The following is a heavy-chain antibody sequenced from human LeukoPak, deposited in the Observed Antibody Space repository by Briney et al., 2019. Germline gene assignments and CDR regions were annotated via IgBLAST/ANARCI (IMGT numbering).Heavy chain of an antibody. V-gene: IGHV3-7*01. CDR3: ARDSSIAAAGSDY. Sequence: GGSLRLSCAASGFTFSSYWMSWVRQAPGKGLEWVANVKQDGSDKYYVDSVEGRFTISRDNAKNSLYLQMSSLRAEDTAVYYCARDSSIAAAGSDYWGQGTLVTVSS. CDR2: VKQDGSDK. J-gene: IGHJ4*02. CDR1: GFTFSSYW. D-gene: IGHD6-13*01.